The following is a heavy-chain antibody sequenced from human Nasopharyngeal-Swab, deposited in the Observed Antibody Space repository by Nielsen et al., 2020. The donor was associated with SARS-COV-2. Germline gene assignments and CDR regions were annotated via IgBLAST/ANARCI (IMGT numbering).Heavy chain of an antibody. V-gene: IGHV3-7*03. CDR3: ARDVNYGY. J-gene: IGHJ4*02. CDR1: GLTFTNSW. D-gene: IGHD4-17*01. CDR2: IKQDGSDK. Sequence: GGSLRLSCAASGLTFTNSWMSWVRQAPGKGLEWVANIKQDGSDKYYVDSVKGRFTISRDNSKNTLYLQMNSLRAEDTAVYYCARDVNYGYWGQGTLVTVSS.